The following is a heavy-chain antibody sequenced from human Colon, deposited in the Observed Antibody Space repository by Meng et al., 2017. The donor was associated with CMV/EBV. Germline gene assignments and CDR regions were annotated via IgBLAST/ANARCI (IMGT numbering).Heavy chain of an antibody. CDR3: ASGVYHDFLRGSNPPYFEY. V-gene: IGHV4-39*07. D-gene: IGHD3-3*01. Sequence: SETLSLTCSVSGGSTTSSSHYWAWIRQPPGKGPEWIGGIRYGERTYNNPSLKSRVTISSDTSKHQFSLTLTDVTAADTAMYYCASGVYHDFLRGSNPPYFEYWGHGTLVTVSS. CDR1: GGSTTSSSHY. J-gene: IGHJ4*01. CDR2: IRYGERT.